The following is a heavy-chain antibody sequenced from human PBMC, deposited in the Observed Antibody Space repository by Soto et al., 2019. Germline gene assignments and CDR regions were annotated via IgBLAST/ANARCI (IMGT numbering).Heavy chain of an antibody. Sequence: QVQLQESGPGLVKPSQTLSLTCTVSGASISSADYYWNWIRQHPGKGLEWIGYIYNSGSTYYNPSLRSRVSISVGTSKTQFSRRLSSVTAADTAVYYCAGDSRHYSFDFWGQGTLVTVSS. J-gene: IGHJ4*02. CDR3: AGDSRHYSFDF. CDR1: GASISSADYY. V-gene: IGHV4-31*03. CDR2: IYNSGST.